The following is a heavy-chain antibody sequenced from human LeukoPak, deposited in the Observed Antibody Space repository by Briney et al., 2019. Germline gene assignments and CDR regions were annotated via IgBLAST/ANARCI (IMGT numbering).Heavy chain of an antibody. CDR2: IYNGVNT. J-gene: IGHJ5*02. D-gene: IGHD1-26*01. CDR1: GASVSSASY. CDR3: ARSRAFNSGAFDP. Sequence: SETLSLTCTVSGASVSSASYWTWIRQPPGKGVEWIAHIYNGVNTNYNPSLKSRVTISVDTSKNQFSLRLNSVTAADTAVYYCARSRAFNSGAFDPWGQGSLVTVSS. V-gene: IGHV4-61*01.